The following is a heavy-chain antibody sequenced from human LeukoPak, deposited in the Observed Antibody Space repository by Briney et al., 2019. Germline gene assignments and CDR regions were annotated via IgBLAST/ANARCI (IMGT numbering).Heavy chain of an antibody. CDR3: AKDSPSRTATTEVPVDY. CDR2: ISSSSSYI. D-gene: IGHD1/OR15-1a*01. Sequence: PGGSLRLSCAASGFSFRDYTMNWVRQAPGKGLEWVASISSSSSYIYFANSVRGRFTISRDNAKNSLYLQMNSLRAEDTAVYYCAKDSPSRTATTEVPVDYWGQGTQVTVSS. J-gene: IGHJ4*02. CDR1: GFSFRDYT. V-gene: IGHV3-21*01.